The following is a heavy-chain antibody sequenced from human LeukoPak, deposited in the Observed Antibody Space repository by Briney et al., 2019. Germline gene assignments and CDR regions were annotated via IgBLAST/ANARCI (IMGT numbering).Heavy chain of an antibody. CDR3: AKSGFSSGWYVPHFDY. CDR1: GFTFSSYG. CDR2: ISYDGSDK. D-gene: IGHD6-19*01. V-gene: IGHV3-30*18. Sequence: GGSLRLSCAASGFTFSSYGMHWVRQAPGKGLEWVAVISYDGSDKYYADSVKGRFTFSRDNSKSTLYLQMNSLRAEDTAVYYCAKSGFSSGWYVPHFDYWGQGTLVTVSS. J-gene: IGHJ4*02.